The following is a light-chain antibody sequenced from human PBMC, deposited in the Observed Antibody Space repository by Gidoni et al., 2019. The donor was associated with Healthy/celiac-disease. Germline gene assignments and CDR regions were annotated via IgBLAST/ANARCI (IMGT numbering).Light chain of an antibody. CDR2: AAS. J-gene: IGKJ4*01. Sequence: IRMTQSPSSFSASTGDRVTITCRASQGISSYLAWYQQKPGKAPKLLIYAASTLQSGVPSRFSGSGSGTDFTLTISCLQSEDFATYYCQQYYSYPLTFGEGTKVEIK. V-gene: IGKV1-8*01. CDR3: QQYYSYPLT. CDR1: QGISSY.